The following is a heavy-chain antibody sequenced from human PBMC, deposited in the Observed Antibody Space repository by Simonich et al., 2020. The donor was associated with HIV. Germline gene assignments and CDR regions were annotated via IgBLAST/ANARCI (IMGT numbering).Heavy chain of an antibody. CDR3: ARDGRKGSSTSCSDY. Sequence: EVQLVESGGGLVKPGGSLRLSCAASGFTFSSYNMNWVRQAPGKGLGWVSSISSSSSYIYYADSVKGRFTISRDNAKNALYLQMNSLRAEDTAVYYCARDGRKGSSTSCSDYWGQGTLVTVSS. J-gene: IGHJ4*02. CDR1: GFTFSSYN. V-gene: IGHV3-21*01. CDR2: ISSSSSYI. D-gene: IGHD2-2*01.